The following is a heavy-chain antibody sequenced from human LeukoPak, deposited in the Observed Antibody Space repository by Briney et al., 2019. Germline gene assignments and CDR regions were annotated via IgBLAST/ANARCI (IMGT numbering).Heavy chain of an antibody. V-gene: IGHV3-21*01. D-gene: IGHD3-16*01. Sequence: GGSLRLSCAASGFTFSSYEMNWVRQAPGRGLEWVSSISASGNYIYYADSVKGRFTISRDSAKNSLYLQMNSLGAEDTAVYYCARGLYYYGTDAFDIWGQGTMVTVS. CDR2: ISASGNYI. J-gene: IGHJ3*02. CDR1: GFTFSSYE. CDR3: ARGLYYYGTDAFDI.